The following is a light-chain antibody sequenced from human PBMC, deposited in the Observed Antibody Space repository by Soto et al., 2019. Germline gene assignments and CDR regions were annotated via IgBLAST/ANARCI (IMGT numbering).Light chain of an antibody. CDR3: CSYARSSTLYV. CDR1: SSDVGSYNL. Sequence: QSVLTQPASVSGSPGQSITISCTCTSSDVGSYNLVSWYQQHPGKAPKLIIFEVNKRPSGVSNRFSGSKSGNTASLTISGLLAEDEADYYCCSYARSSTLYVFGTGTKLTVL. CDR2: EVN. V-gene: IGLV2-23*02. J-gene: IGLJ1*01.